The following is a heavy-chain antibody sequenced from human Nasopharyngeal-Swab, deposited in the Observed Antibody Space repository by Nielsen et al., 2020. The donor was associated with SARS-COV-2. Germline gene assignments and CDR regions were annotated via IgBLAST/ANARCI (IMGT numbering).Heavy chain of an antibody. V-gene: IGHV3-21*04. Sequence: GESLKISCAASGFTFNNYNFNWVRQAPGKGLEWVSSISSSSSYIYYADSVKGRFTISRDNAKHSLSLQMNSLRADDTALYYCARDGLDYDFWSAYFMDVWGQGTTVTVSS. J-gene: IGHJ6*02. D-gene: IGHD3-3*01. CDR3: ARDGLDYDFWSAYFMDV. CDR1: GFTFNNYN. CDR2: ISSSSSYI.